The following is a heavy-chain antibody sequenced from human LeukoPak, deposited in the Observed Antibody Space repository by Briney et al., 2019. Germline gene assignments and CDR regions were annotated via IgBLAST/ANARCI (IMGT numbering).Heavy chain of an antibody. CDR1: GFTFRDAA. D-gene: IGHD5-24*01. V-gene: IGHV3-23*01. CDR3: AKDIQLST. J-gene: IGHJ3*01. CDR2: ISSSGNNA. Sequence: GGSLRLSCAVSGFTFRDAAMTWVRQAPGKGLEWVSLISSSGNNAYYADSVKGRFTISRDNSKNTLSLRMNSLRVEDTAIYYCAKDIQLSTWGLGTMVTVSS.